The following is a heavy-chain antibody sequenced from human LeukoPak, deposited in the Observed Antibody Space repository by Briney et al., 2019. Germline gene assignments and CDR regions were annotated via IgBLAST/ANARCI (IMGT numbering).Heavy chain of an antibody. CDR3: VKTLKYYGSGRGLFGS. D-gene: IGHD3-10*01. CDR2: FSSDGSST. CDR1: GFTFSSSA. V-gene: IGHV3-64D*06. Sequence: GGSLRLSCSASGFTFSSSAMYWVRQAPGKGLEYVSAFSSDGSSTFYADSVKGRFTISRDNSKNMLYLQMSSLRADDMAVYYCVKTLKYYGSGRGLFGSWGQGILVTVSS. J-gene: IGHJ4*02.